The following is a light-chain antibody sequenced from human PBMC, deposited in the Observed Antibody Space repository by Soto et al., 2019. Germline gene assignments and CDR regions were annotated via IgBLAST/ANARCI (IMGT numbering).Light chain of an antibody. Sequence: DIQMTQSPSTLSGSVGDRVTITCRASQTISSWLAWYQQKPGKAPKLLIYKASTLKSGVPSSFSGSGSGTEFTLTNSSLQPHDFATYYCQHYNSYSEAVGQGTKVDSK. CDR3: QHYNSYSEA. V-gene: IGKV1-5*03. J-gene: IGKJ1*01. CDR1: QTISSW. CDR2: KAS.